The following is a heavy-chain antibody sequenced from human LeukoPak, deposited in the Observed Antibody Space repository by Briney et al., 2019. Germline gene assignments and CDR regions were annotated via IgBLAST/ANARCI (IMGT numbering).Heavy chain of an antibody. D-gene: IGHD2-2*01. V-gene: IGHV3-23*01. J-gene: IGHJ4*02. CDR3: AKSRGLSSPVDY. CDR1: GFTFSTYA. CDR2: ISGSGGRT. Sequence: GGSLRLSCAASGFTFSTYAMTWVRQAPGKGLGGVLAISGSGGRTYCAASVKGRFTISRDNSKNTLYLQMNSLRAEDTAVYYCAKSRGLSSPVDYWGQGTLVTVSS.